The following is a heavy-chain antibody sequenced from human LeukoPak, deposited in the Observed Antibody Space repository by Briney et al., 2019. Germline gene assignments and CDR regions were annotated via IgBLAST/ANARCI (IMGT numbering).Heavy chain of an antibody. CDR1: GDSISSYY. CDR3: ARDRIQLWFGFFDL. J-gene: IGHJ5*02. D-gene: IGHD5-18*01. V-gene: IGHV4-4*07. CDR2: IYTSGST. Sequence: SETLSLTCTVSGDSISSYYWSWLRQPAGKGLEWIGRIYTSGSTNYNPSLKSRVTMSVDTSKNQFSLKLSSVTAADTAVYYCARDRIQLWFGFFDLWGQGTLVTVSS.